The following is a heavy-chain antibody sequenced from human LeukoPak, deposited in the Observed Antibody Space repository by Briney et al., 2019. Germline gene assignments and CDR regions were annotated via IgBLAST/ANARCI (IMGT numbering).Heavy chain of an antibody. CDR1: VGSISSYY. J-gene: IGHJ4*02. CDR2: IYYSGST. D-gene: IGHD6-19*01. V-gene: IGHV4-59*01. CDR3: ARGSSEWLAYYFDY. Sequence: SETLSLTCTVSVGSISSYYWSWIRQPPGKGLEWIGYIYYSGSTKYNPSLKSRVTISVDTSKNQFSLKLSSVTAADTAVYYCARGSSEWLAYYFDYWGQGALVTVSS.